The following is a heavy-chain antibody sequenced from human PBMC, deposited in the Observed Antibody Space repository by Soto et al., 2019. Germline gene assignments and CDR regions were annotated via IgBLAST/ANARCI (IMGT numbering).Heavy chain of an antibody. CDR2: IHYSGST. Sequence: SETLSLTCTVSGGSISGYYWGWIRQSPVRGLELIGYIHYSGSTYYNPSLNSRVTISLDTSKKQFSLKLSSVTAADTAVYYCARLAAMGEFDYWGQGTLVTVSS. CDR1: GGSISGYY. J-gene: IGHJ4*02. V-gene: IGHV4-59*08. CDR3: ARLAAMGEFDY. D-gene: IGHD5-18*01.